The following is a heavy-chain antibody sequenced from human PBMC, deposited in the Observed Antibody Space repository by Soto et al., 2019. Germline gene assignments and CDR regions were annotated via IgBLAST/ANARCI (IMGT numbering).Heavy chain of an antibody. J-gene: IGHJ5*02. CDR1: GGSISSGDYY. D-gene: IGHD2-15*01. V-gene: IGHV4-30-4*01. CDR3: ARGGVVVVAATPNNWFDP. CDR2: IYYSGST. Sequence: PSETLSLTCTVSGGSISSGDYYWSWIRQPPGKGLEWIGYIYYSGSTYYNPSLKSRVTISVDTSKNQFSLKLSSVTAADTAVYYCARGGVVVVAATPNNWFDPWGQGTLVTVSS.